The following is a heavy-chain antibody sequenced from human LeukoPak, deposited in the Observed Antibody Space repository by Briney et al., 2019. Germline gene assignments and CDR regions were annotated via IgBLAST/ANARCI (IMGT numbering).Heavy chain of an antibody. CDR1: GFTFGDAA. CDR2: IKQDGSEK. V-gene: IGHV3-7*01. Sequence: GGSLRLSCTASGFTFGDAAVSWVRQAPGKGLEWVANIKQDGSEKYYVDSVKGRFTISRDNAKNSLYLQMNSLRAEDTAVYYCARGRYWGQGTLVTVSS. J-gene: IGHJ4*02. CDR3: ARGRY.